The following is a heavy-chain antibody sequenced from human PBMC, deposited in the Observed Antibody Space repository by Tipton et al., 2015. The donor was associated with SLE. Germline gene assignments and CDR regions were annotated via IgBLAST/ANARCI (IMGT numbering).Heavy chain of an antibody. CDR2: IHLGDSES. J-gene: IGHJ4*02. CDR3: ARRRYYDSSGYFDY. CDR1: ANSFTSYW. D-gene: IGHD3-22*01. V-gene: IGHV5-51*03. Sequence: VQLVQSGAEVKKPGESLKISCRASANSFTSYWIAWLRQMPGKGLEWMGIIHLGDSESRYSPSFEGQVTISADKSISTAYLQWSSLKASDTAMYYCARRRYYDSSGYFDYWGQGTLVTVSS.